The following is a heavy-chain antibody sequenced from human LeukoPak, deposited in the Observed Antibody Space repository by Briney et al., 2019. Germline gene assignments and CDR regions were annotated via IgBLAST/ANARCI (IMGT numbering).Heavy chain of an antibody. CDR2: INPNSGDT. D-gene: IGHD3-22*01. J-gene: IGHJ4*02. CDR3: ARSNTSGYYPPTLRY. V-gene: IGHV1-2*02. Sequence: ASVKVSCKASGYTFTDYYIHWVRQAPGQGLGWMGWINPNSGDTDFAQKFQGMVTMTRDTSISTAYMELSRLRSDDTAVFYCARSNTSGYYPPTLRYWGQGTLVAVSS. CDR1: GYTFTDYY.